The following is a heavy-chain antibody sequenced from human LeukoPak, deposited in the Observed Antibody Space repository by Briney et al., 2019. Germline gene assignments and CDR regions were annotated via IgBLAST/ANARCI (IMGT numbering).Heavy chain of an antibody. J-gene: IGHJ4*02. V-gene: IGHV3-9*01. CDR1: GFTFDDYA. Sequence: GGSLRLSCAASGFTFDDYAMHWVRQAPGKGLEWVSGISWNSGSIGYADSVKGRFTISRDNAKNSLYLQMNSLRAEDTALYYCAKDLFSGAYDSSGYFDYWGQGTLVTVSS. CDR3: AKDLFSGAYDSSGYFDY. CDR2: ISWNSGSI. D-gene: IGHD3-22*01.